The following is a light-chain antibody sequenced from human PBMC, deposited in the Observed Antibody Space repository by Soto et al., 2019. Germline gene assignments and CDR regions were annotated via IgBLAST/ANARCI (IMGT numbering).Light chain of an antibody. CDR2: DAS. V-gene: IGKV1-5*01. CDR1: QSISSW. Sequence: DIQMTQSPSTLSASLGDRLTITCRASQSISSWLAWYQQKPGKAPKLLIYDASSLESGVPSRFSGSGSGTEFTLTISSLKPDDFATYYCQQYQSYSRTFGQGTKVDIK. J-gene: IGKJ1*01. CDR3: QQYQSYSRT.